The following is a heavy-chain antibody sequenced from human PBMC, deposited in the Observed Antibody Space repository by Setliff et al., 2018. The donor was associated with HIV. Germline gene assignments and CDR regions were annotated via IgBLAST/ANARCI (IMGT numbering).Heavy chain of an antibody. CDR3: ARGLSVYSYANVYYYHGMDV. J-gene: IGHJ6*02. D-gene: IGHD5-18*01. Sequence: SETLSLTCTVSGAPLSSYYLNWIRQPPGKGLEWIGSFHYSGSTSYNPSLKSRVAISVDTSKSQFSLKMTSVTAADTAVYYCARGLSVYSYANVYYYHGMDVWGQGTTVTVSS. CDR1: GAPLSSYY. CDR2: FHYSGST. V-gene: IGHV4-59*05.